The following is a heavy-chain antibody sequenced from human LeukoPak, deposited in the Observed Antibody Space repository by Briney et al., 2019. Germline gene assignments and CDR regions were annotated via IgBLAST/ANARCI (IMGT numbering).Heavy chain of an antibody. CDR2: ISAYNGNT. CDR1: GYTFTSYG. J-gene: IGHJ3*02. V-gene: IGHV1-18*01. D-gene: IGHD1-26*01. Sequence: ASVKVSCKASGYTFTSYGISWVRQAPGQGLEWMGWISAYNGNTNYAQKLQGRVTMTTDTSTSTAYMELRSLRSDDTAVYYCARDSRWELLSAFDIWGQGTMVTVSS. CDR3: ARDSRWELLSAFDI.